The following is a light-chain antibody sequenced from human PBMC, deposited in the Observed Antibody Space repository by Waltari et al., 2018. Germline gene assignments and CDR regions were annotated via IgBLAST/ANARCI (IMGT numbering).Light chain of an antibody. J-gene: IGKJ4*01. CDR2: DAS. CDR3: QQYENLPLT. Sequence: EIVLTQSPATLSLSPGERATLSCRASQSVSSYLAWYQQKPGQAPRLLIYDASNRATGIPARFRGSGSGTDFTLTISSLQPEDIATYYCQQYENLPLTFGGGTKVKIK. V-gene: IGKV3-11*01. CDR1: QSVSSY.